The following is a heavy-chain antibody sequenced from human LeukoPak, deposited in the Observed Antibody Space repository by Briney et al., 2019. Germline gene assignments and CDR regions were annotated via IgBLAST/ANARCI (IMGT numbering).Heavy chain of an antibody. J-gene: IGHJ3*02. CDR2: IYYSGST. CDR3: ARHGRDYHISYAFDM. D-gene: IGHD3-9*01. CDR1: GGSIRSYH. Sequence: PSETLSLTCTVSGGSIRSYHWSWIRQPPGKGLEWIGYIYYSGSTNYNPSLKSRVTISVDTSKSQFSLKLSSVTAADTAVYYCARHGRDYHISYAFDMWGQGTMVTVSS. V-gene: IGHV4-59*08.